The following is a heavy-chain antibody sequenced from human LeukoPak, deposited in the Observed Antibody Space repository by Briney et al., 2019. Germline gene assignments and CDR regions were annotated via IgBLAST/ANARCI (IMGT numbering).Heavy chain of an antibody. J-gene: IGHJ4*02. Sequence: GASVKVSCKASGYTFTGYYMHWVRQAPGQGLEWMGRSNPNGGGTNYAQKFQGRVTMTRDTSISTAYMELSRLRSDDTAVYYCARGVGTYYYGSGSYCNFDYWGQGTLVTVSS. CDR2: SNPNGGGT. CDR1: GYTFTGYY. V-gene: IGHV1-2*06. D-gene: IGHD3-10*01. CDR3: ARGVGTYYYGSGSYCNFDY.